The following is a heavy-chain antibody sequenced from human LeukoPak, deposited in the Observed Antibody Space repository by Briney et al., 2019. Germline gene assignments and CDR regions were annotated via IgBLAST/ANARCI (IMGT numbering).Heavy chain of an antibody. J-gene: IGHJ6*03. CDR3: ARALDSSGYYYYYYMDV. D-gene: IGHD3-22*01. Sequence: GGSLRLSCAASGFTFSDYGIHWVRQAPGQGLEWVALIWYDGSKKYYADSVKGRFTISRDNTKNTLYLQLNSLRADDTAVYYCARALDSSGYYYYYYMDVWGKGTTVTVSS. CDR1: GFTFSDYG. CDR2: IWYDGSKK. V-gene: IGHV3-33*01.